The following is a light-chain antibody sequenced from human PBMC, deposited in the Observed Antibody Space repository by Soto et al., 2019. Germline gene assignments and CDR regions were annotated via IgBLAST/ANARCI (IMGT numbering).Light chain of an antibody. Sequence: QSALTQPASVSGSPGQSITISCTGTSSDVGGYNYVSWYQQHPGKAPKLMIFEVSNRPSGVSNRFSGSKSGNTASLTISGLQAEHEADYYCSSYTSSSTYVFGTGTKRTVL. CDR1: SSDVGGYNY. V-gene: IGLV2-14*01. CDR2: EVS. J-gene: IGLJ1*01. CDR3: SSYTSSSTYV.